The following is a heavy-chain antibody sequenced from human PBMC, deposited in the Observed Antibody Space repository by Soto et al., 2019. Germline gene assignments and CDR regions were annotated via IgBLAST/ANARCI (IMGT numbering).Heavy chain of an antibody. CDR2: IYYDGST. D-gene: IGHD1-20*01. CDR1: GGSISSYY. V-gene: IGHV4-59*08. J-gene: IGHJ4*02. CDR3: ARHNWIVANFDS. Sequence: QVQLQESGPGLVKPSETLSLTCTVSGGSISSYYWSWIRQSPGKGLEWIGNIYYDGSTNYNPSLKSRVSISVDTSKNQVSLKLSSVTAADTAVYHCARHNWIVANFDSWGQGTLVTVSS.